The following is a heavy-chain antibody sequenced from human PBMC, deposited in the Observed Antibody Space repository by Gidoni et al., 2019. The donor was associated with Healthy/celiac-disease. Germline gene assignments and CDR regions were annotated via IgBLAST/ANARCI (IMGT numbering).Heavy chain of an antibody. D-gene: IGHD6-19*01. J-gene: IGHJ6*02. CDR2: IYHSGST. Sequence: QVQLQESGPGLVKPSGTLSLTCAVSGGSLTSSNWWSWVRQPPGKGLEWIGEIYHSGSTNYNPSLKSRVTISVDKSKNQFSLKLSSVTAADTAVYYCAGSVAGTRVAYYYYGMDVWGQGTTVTVSS. V-gene: IGHV4-4*02. CDR1: GGSLTSSNW. CDR3: AGSVAGTRVAYYYYGMDV.